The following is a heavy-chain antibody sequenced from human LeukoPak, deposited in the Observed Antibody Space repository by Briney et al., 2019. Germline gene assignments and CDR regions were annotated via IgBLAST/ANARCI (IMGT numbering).Heavy chain of an antibody. Sequence: SGPTLVNPTQTLTLTCTFSGFSLSTSGMCVNWIRQPPGKGLEWIGYIYYSGSTNYNPSLKSRVTISVDTSKNQFSLKLSSVTAADTAVYYCARVYYYGSGSYYNTGFFDYWGQGTLVTVSS. V-gene: IGHV4-61*08. CDR2: IYYSGST. J-gene: IGHJ4*02. CDR1: GFSLSTSGMC. D-gene: IGHD3-10*01. CDR3: ARVYYYGSGSYYNTGFFDY.